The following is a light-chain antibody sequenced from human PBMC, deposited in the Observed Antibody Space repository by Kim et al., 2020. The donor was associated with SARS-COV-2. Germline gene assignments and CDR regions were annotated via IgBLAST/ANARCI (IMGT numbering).Light chain of an antibody. V-gene: IGKV1-27*01. CDR2: DAS. CDR1: QDIGHY. CDR3: QKYDSPPWT. J-gene: IGKJ1*01. Sequence: DIQMTQSPSSLSASVGDRVTLTCRASQDIGHYLTWYQQKPGKVPKLLISDASTLRYGVPSRFSGSGSGTDFTLTINSLQPEDVATYYCQKYDSPPWTFGEGTKVDIK.